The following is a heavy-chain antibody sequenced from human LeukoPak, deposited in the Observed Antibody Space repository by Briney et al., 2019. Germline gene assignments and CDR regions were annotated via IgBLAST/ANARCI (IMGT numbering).Heavy chain of an antibody. D-gene: IGHD3-22*01. CDR3: AKDGDYYDSSGSYFDY. CDR2: ISYDGSNK. CDR1: GFTFSSYG. V-gene: IGHV3-30*18. J-gene: IGHJ4*02. Sequence: GGSLRLSCGASGFTFSSYGMHWVRQAPGKGLEWVAVISYDGSNKYYADSVKGRFTISRDNSKNTLYLQMNSLRAEDTAVYYCAKDGDYYDSSGSYFDYWGQGTLVTVSS.